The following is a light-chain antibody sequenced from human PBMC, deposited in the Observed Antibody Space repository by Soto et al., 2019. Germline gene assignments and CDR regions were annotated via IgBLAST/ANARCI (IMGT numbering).Light chain of an antibody. V-gene: IGKV1-9*01. CDR2: AAS. CDR1: RDISRY. J-gene: IGKJ5*01. CDR3: QQLYSYSS. Sequence: DIQLTQSPSFVSASVGERVTITCRASRDISRYLAWYQQKPGEAPKLLISAASTLQSGVPSRFSGSGSGTEFTLTVSYLLPEDFVTYYCQQLYSYSSFGQGTRLENK.